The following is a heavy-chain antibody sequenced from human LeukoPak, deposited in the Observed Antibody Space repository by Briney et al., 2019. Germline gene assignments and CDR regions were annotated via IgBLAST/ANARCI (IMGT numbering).Heavy chain of an antibody. V-gene: IGHV3-23*01. CDR2: ISGSGGTT. CDR1: GFTFSNYV. J-gene: IGHJ4*02. Sequence: PGGSLRLSCTASGFTFSNYVVSWVRQAPGKGLEWVSGISGSGGTTYYADSVKGRFTISRDNSKNTLYLQMNSLRAEDTAVYYCAINQDPNCSNGICYDKGYYFDSWGQGTLVTVSS. CDR3: AINQDPNCSNGICYDKGYYFDS. D-gene: IGHD2-8*01.